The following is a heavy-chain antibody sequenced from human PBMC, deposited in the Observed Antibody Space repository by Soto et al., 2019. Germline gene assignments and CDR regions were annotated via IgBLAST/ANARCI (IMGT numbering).Heavy chain of an antibody. CDR3: ASRPGYYYDSSGYYLYP. CDR1: GGTFSSYA. Sequence: SVKVSCKASGGTFSSYAISWVRQAPGQGLEWMGGIIPIFGTANYAQKFQGRVTITAGESTSTAYMELSSLRSEDTAVYYCASRPGYYYDSSGYYLYPWGQGTLVTVSS. V-gene: IGHV1-69*13. J-gene: IGHJ5*02. CDR2: IIPIFGTA. D-gene: IGHD3-22*01.